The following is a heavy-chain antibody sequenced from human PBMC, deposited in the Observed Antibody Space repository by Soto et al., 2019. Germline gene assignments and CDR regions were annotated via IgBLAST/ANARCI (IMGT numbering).Heavy chain of an antibody. CDR1: GGTFSSYA. J-gene: IGHJ5*02. Sequence: ASVKVSCKASGGTFSSYAISWVRQAPGQGLEWMGGIIPIFGTANYAQKFQGRVTITADESTSTAYMELSSLRSEDTAVYYCGRDMGYSGYDFNWFDPWGQGTLVTVSS. V-gene: IGHV1-69*13. D-gene: IGHD5-12*01. CDR2: IIPIFGTA. CDR3: GRDMGYSGYDFNWFDP.